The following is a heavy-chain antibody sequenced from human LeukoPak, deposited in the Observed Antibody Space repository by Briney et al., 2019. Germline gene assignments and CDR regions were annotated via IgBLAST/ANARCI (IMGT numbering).Heavy chain of an antibody. V-gene: IGHV3-53*01. D-gene: IGHD1-14*01. Sequence: GGSLRLSCAASGFTVSSNYMSWVRQAPGKGLEWVPVIYSGGSTYYADSVKGRFTISRDNSKNTPYLQMNSLRAEDTAVYYCARDYRGDFDYWGQGTLVTVSS. J-gene: IGHJ4*02. CDR3: ARDYRGDFDY. CDR1: GFTVSSNY. CDR2: IYSGGST.